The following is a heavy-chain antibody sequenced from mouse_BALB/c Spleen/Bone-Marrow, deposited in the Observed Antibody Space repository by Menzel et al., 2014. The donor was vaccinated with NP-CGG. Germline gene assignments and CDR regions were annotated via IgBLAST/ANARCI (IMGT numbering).Heavy chain of an antibody. CDR3: TRRSLLSDYYSMDY. J-gene: IGHJ4*01. CDR1: GYTFTTYY. CDR2: INPSNGGT. V-gene: IGHV1S81*02. Sequence: VKLVESGAELVKPGASVKLSCKASGYTFTTYYLYWVKQRPGQGLEWIGEINPSNGGTNFNERFESKASLTVDKSSSTAYMQLNSLTSEDSAVYYCTRRSLLSDYYSMDYWGQGTSVTVSS. D-gene: IGHD2-10*01.